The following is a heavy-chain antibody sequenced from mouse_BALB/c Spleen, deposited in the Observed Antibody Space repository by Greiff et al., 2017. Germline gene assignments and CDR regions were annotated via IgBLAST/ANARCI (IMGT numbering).Heavy chain of an antibody. CDR3: TRKGYGAMDY. J-gene: IGHJ4*01. Sequence: QVQLKESGAELVKPGASVKLSCKASGYTFTSYYMYWVKQRPGQGLEWIGEINPSNGGTNFNEKFKSKATLTVDKSSSTAYMQLSSLTSEDSAVYYCTRKGYGAMDYWGQGTSVTVSS. V-gene: IGHV1S81*02. CDR2: INPSNGGT. D-gene: IGHD1-1*02. CDR1: GYTFTSYY.